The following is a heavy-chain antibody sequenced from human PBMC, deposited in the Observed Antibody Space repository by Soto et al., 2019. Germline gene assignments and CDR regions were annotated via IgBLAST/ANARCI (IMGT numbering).Heavy chain of an antibody. V-gene: IGHV1-18*01. CDR2: ISAYNGNT. CDR1: GYTFTSYG. Sequence: SVKVSCKASGYTFTSYGISWVRQAPGQGLEWMGWISAYNGNTNYAQKLQGRVTMTTDTSTSTAYMELRSLRSDDTAVYYCARDRFYRGSLIMWHQQAMDFSGPGHTVTVFS. CDR3: ARDRFYRGSLIMWHQQAMDF. J-gene: IGHJ6*02. D-gene: IGHD2-21*01.